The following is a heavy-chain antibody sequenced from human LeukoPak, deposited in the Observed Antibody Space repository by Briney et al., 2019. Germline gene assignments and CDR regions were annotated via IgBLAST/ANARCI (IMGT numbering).Heavy chain of an antibody. CDR3: ARDLRRQGDYYGLDV. CDR1: GFTFSSYW. J-gene: IGHJ6*02. V-gene: IGHV3-7*01. CDR2: IKQDGSYK. D-gene: IGHD6-25*01. Sequence: GGSLRLSCAASGFTFSSYWMNWVRQAPGKGLEWVANIKQDGSYKYYVDSVKGRFTISRDDAKNSVYLQMNSLRVEDTAVYYCARDLRRQGDYYGLDVWGQGTTVTVSS.